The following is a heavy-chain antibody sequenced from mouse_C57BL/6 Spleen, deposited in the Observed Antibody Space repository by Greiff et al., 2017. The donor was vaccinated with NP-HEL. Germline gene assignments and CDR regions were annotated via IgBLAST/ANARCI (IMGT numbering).Heavy chain of an antibody. J-gene: IGHJ2*01. V-gene: IGHV1-85*01. CDR1: DYTFTSYD. CDR2: IYPRDGST. D-gene: IGHD2-3*01. Sequence: QVQLQQSGPELVKPGASVKLSCKASDYTFTSYDINWVKQRPGQGLEWIGWIYPRDGSTKYNEKFKGKATLTVDTSSSTAYMELHSLTSEDSAVYFCTYDGYRGNFDYWGQGTTLTVSS. CDR3: TYDGYRGNFDY.